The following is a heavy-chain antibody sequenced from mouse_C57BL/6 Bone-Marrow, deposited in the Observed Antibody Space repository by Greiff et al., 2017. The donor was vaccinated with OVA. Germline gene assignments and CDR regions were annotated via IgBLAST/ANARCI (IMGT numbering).Heavy chain of an antibody. CDR3: ARKRGYDRPWYFDV. J-gene: IGHJ1*03. CDR2: IWTGGGT. Sequence: VKLMESGPGLVAPSQSLSITCTVSGFSLTSYAISWVRQPPGKGLEWLGVIWTGGGTNYNSALKSRLSISKDNSKSQVFLKMNSLQTDDTARYYCARKRGYDRPWYFDVWGTGTTVTVSS. CDR1: GFSLTSYA. D-gene: IGHD2-2*01. V-gene: IGHV2-9-1*01.